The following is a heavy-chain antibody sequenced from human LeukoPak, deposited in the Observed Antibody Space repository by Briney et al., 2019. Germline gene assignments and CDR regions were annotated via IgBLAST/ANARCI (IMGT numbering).Heavy chain of an antibody. V-gene: IGHV1-2*02. J-gene: IGHJ4*02. CDR1: GYTFTGYY. CDR3: ARALGGAGPPYDY. Sequence: ASVKVSCKASGYTFTGYYIHWVRQAPGQGLEWMGWINPNSGGTNYAQKFQGRVTVTRDTSISTAYMELSRLRSDDTAVYYCARALGGAGPPYDYWGQGTLVTVSS. D-gene: IGHD3-16*01. CDR2: INPNSGGT.